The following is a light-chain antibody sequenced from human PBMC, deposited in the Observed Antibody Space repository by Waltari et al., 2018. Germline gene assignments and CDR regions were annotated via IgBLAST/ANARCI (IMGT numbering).Light chain of an antibody. V-gene: IGKV3-20*01. Sequence: EIVLPQSPGTLSLSPGERATLSCRASQSVSSTYLAWYQQKPGQAPRLLIYGASSSATGIPDRFSGSGSGTDFTLTISRLEPEDFAVYYCQQYGSSPPWTFGQGTKVEIK. CDR1: QSVSSTY. CDR3: QQYGSSPPWT. CDR2: GAS. J-gene: IGKJ1*01.